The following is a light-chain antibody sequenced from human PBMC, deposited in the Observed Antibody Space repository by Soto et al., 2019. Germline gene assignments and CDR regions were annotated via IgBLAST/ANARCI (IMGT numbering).Light chain of an antibody. J-gene: IGKJ5*01. CDR3: QQRNIWPPVT. CDR1: QSVSGN. CDR2: GAS. V-gene: IGKV3-15*01. Sequence: EIVMTQSPATLSVSPGERATLSCRASQSVSGNLAWYQQKPGQAPRLLIYGASTGATGIPARFSGSGSGTEFTLTISSLQSEDFAVYYCQQRNIWPPVTFGQGTRLEIK.